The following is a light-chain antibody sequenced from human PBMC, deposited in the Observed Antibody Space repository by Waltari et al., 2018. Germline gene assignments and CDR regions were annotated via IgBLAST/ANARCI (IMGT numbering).Light chain of an antibody. Sequence: QSVLTQPPSVSGTPGQRVPISCSESDSNIGPNYVSWYHQLPGTAPKLLIYSNDQRPSGVPDRISGSRSGTSASLAISGLRSDDEAFYYCAAWDDSLGGWVFGGGTKLTVL. V-gene: IGLV1-47*02. CDR2: SND. J-gene: IGLJ3*02. CDR1: DSNIGPNY. CDR3: AAWDDSLGGWV.